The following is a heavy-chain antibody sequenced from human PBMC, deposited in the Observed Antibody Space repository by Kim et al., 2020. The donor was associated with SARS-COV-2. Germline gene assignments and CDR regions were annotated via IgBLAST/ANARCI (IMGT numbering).Heavy chain of an antibody. Sequence: ASVKVSCKASGYTFTGYYMHWVRQAPGQGLEWMGWINPNSGGTNYAQKFQGRVTMTRDTSISTAYMELSRLRSDDTAVYYCARVSLYDFWSGLDYWGQGTLVTVSS. CDR2: INPNSGGT. D-gene: IGHD3-3*01. CDR3: ARVSLYDFWSGLDY. J-gene: IGHJ4*02. CDR1: GYTFTGYY. V-gene: IGHV1-2*02.